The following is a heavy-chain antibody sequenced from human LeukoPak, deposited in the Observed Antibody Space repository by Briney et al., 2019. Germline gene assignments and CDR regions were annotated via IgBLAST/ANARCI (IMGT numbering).Heavy chain of an antibody. J-gene: IGHJ4*02. D-gene: IGHD5-24*01. CDR3: ARGRQMATIRWPYFDY. CDR1: GDAITRSNW. Sequence: SETLSLTCAVSGDAITRSNWWSWVRQPPGKGLEWIGEVFPGGNTNYNPSLKSRVTISIDMSKNQLSLKLTSVTAADTSVYFCARGRQMATIRWPYFDYWGQGTLVTVSS. V-gene: IGHV4-4*02. CDR2: VFPGGNT.